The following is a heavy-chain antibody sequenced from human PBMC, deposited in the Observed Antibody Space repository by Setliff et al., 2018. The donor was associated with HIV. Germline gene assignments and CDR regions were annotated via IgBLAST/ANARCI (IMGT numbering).Heavy chain of an antibody. CDR3: ARDRRPNNSFWRGTKKTHAFDL. Sequence: GASVKVSCKAYGGTFSNYGISWVRQAPGQGLEWMGGIIPIFGTANYAQKFQGRVTITADASTSTAYMELSSLRSEDTAVYYCARDRRPNNSFWRGTKKTHAFDLWGQGTMVTVSS. V-gene: IGHV1-69*13. J-gene: IGHJ3*01. CDR2: IIPIFGTA. D-gene: IGHD3-3*01. CDR1: GGTFSNYG.